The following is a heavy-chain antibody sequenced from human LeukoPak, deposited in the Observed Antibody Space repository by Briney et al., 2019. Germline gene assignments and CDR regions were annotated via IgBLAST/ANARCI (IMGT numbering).Heavy chain of an antibody. CDR1: GFTFSSYW. Sequence: GGSLRLSCAASGFTFSSYWMSWVRQAPGKGLEWVANIKQDGSEKYYVDSVKGRFTISRDNAKNSLYLQMNSLRAEDTAVYYCARDGYYDYAWGSYRYYFDYWGQGTLVTVSS. CDR3: ARDGYYDYAWGSYRYYFDY. D-gene: IGHD3-16*02. V-gene: IGHV3-7*03. CDR2: IKQDGSEK. J-gene: IGHJ4*02.